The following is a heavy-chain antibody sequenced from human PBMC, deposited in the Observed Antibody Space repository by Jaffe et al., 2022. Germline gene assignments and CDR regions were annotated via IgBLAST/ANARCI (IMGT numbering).Heavy chain of an antibody. CDR1: GFSLSNARMG. CDR3: ARIVYYVEGRWVSVPAFDI. V-gene: IGHV2-26*01. J-gene: IGHJ3*02. Sequence: QVTLKESGPVLVKPTETLTLTCTVSGFSLSNARMGVSWIRQPPGKALEWLAHIFSNDEKSYSTSLKSRLTISKDTSKSQVVLTMTNMDPVDTATYYCARIVYYVEGRWVSVPAFDIWGQGTMVTVSS. CDR2: IFSNDEK. D-gene: IGHD4-17*01.